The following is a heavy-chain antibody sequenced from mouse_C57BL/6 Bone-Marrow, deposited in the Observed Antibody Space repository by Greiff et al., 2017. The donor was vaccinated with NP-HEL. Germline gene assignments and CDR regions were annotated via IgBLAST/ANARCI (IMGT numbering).Heavy chain of an antibody. D-gene: IGHD2-4*01. CDR3: ARGRIYYDYGGYYYAMDY. V-gene: IGHV1-53*01. Sequence: QVQLQQPGTELVKPGASVKLSCKASGYTFTSYWMHWVKQRPGQGLEWIGNINPSNGGTNYNEKLKSKATLTVDKSSSTAYMPLSSLTSEDSAVYYCARGRIYYDYGGYYYAMDYWGQGTSVTVSS. J-gene: IGHJ4*01. CDR1: GYTFTSYW. CDR2: INPSNGGT.